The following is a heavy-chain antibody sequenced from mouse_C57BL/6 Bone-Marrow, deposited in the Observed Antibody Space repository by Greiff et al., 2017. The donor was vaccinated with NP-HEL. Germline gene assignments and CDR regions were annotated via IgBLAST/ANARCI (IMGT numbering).Heavy chain of an antibody. CDR1: GYTFTSYW. D-gene: IGHD3-2*02. CDR3: ARVRGGTRGDY. J-gene: IGHJ2*01. CDR2: IDPSDSYT. Sequence: QVQLQQPGAELVRPGTSVKLSCKASGYTFTSYWMHWVKQRPGQGLEWIGVIDPSDSYTNYNQKFKGKATLTVDTSSSTAYMQLSSLTSEDSAVYYCARVRGGTRGDYWGQGTTLTVSS. V-gene: IGHV1-59*01.